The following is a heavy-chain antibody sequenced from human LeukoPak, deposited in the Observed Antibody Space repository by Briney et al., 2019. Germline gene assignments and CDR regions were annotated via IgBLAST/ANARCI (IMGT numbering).Heavy chain of an antibody. CDR3: ARVHYYDSKGNWFDP. D-gene: IGHD3-22*01. CDR1: GYTFTNYD. Sequence: ASVEVSCKASGYTFTNYDINWVRQATGQGLEWMGWMNPNSGNTGYAQKFQGRVTMTRDTSISTAYMELNSLRSEDTAVYYCARVHYYDSKGNWFDPWGQGTLVTVSS. V-gene: IGHV1-8*01. CDR2: MNPNSGNT. J-gene: IGHJ5*02.